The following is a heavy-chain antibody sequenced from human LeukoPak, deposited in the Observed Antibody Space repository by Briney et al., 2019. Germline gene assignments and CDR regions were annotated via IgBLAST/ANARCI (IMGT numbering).Heavy chain of an antibody. V-gene: IGHV4-39*01. CDR1: GGSISSSSYY. CDR3: ARLDETGDFVTYYDYVWGSTSRRGSVFY. Sequence: WETLSLTCTVSGGSISSSSYYWGWIRQPPGKGLEWIGSNYWSASTYYNPSLKSRVTISVDTSKNQFSLKLSSVTAADTAVYYCARLDETGDFVTYYDYVWGSTSRRGSVFYWGQGTLVT. CDR2: NYWSAST. D-gene: IGHD3-16*01. J-gene: IGHJ4*02.